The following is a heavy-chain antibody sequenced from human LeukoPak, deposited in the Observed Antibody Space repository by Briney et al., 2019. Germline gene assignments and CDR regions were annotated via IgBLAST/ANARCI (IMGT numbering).Heavy chain of an antibody. CDR3: ARIVVVVAATGGGFDP. Sequence: ASVKVSCKASGYTFTGYYIHWVRQAPGQGLEWMGWINPNSGGSKYAQKFQGRVTMTRDTSISTAYMELSRLRYDDTAVYYCARIVVVVAATGGGFDPWGQGTLVTVSS. V-gene: IGHV1-2*02. CDR2: INPNSGGS. J-gene: IGHJ5*02. CDR1: GYTFTGYY. D-gene: IGHD2-15*01.